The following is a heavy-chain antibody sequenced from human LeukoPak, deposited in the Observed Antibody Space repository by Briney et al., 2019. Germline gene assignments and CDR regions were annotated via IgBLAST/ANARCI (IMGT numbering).Heavy chain of an antibody. CDR3: ARDRRIVGATAPYYYYYYGMDV. CDR1: GDSFSSNSAA. D-gene: IGHD1-26*01. J-gene: IGHJ6*02. CDR2: TYYRSKWYN. V-gene: IGHV6-1*01. Sequence: SQTLSLTCAISGDSFSSNSAAWNWIRQSPSRGLEWLGRTYYRSKWYNDYAVSVKSRITINPDTSKNQFSLQLNSVTPEDTAVYYCARDRRIVGATAPYYYYYYGMDVWGQGTTVTVSS.